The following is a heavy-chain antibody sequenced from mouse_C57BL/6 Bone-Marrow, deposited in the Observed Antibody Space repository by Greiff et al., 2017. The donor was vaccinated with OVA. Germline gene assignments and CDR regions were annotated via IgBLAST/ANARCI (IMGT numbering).Heavy chain of an antibody. J-gene: IGHJ2*01. V-gene: IGHV1-82*01. Sequence: QVQLQQSGPELVKPGASVKISCKASGYAFSSSWMNWVKQRPGKGLEWIGRIYPGDGDTNYNGKFKGKATLTADKSSSTAYMQLSSLTSEDSAVYFCARLGYGARFGYWGQGTTLTVSS. CDR3: ARLGYGARFGY. D-gene: IGHD1-1*02. CDR2: IYPGDGDT. CDR1: GYAFSSSW.